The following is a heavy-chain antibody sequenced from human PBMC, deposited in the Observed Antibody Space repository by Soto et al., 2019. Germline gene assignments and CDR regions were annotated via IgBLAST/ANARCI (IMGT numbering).Heavy chain of an antibody. D-gene: IGHD5-18*01. Sequence: GSLRLSCAASGFTVSSNYMSWVRQAPGKGLEWVSVIYSGGSTYYADSVKGRFTISRDNSKNTLYLQMNSLRAEDTAVYYCARDLYSYGYFDYWGQGTLVTVSS. CDR2: IYSGGST. V-gene: IGHV3-53*01. J-gene: IGHJ4*02. CDR1: GFTVSSNY. CDR3: ARDLYSYGYFDY.